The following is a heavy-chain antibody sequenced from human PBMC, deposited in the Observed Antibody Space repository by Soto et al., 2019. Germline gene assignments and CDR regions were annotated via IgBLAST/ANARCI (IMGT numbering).Heavy chain of an antibody. Sequence: QVQLVESGGGVVQPGRSLRLSCAASGFTFSSYGMHWVRQAPGKGLEWVAVISYDGSNKYYADSVKGRFTISRDNYKNTLYLQMNSLRAEDTAVFYCAKSYDYGDPPLNFDYWGQGTLVTVSS. CDR2: ISYDGSNK. V-gene: IGHV3-30*18. D-gene: IGHD4-17*01. J-gene: IGHJ4*02. CDR1: GFTFSSYG. CDR3: AKSYDYGDPPLNFDY.